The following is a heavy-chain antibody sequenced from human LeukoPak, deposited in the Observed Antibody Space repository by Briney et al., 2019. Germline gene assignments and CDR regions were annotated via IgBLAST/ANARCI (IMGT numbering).Heavy chain of an antibody. V-gene: IGHV1-46*01. Sequence: ASVKVSCKASGYTFTTYYIHWVRQAPGQGLEWMGTINPGVGGTSHAQKFQGRITMTRDTSTSTVYMELSSLRSEDTAVYYCARPKRVRGEDCFDYWGQGTLVTVSS. CDR2: INPGVGGT. D-gene: IGHD3-10*01. CDR3: ARPKRVRGEDCFDY. CDR1: GYTFTTYY. J-gene: IGHJ4*02.